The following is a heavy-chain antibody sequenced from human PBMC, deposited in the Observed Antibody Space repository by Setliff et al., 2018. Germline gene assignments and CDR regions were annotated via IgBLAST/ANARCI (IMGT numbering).Heavy chain of an antibody. V-gene: IGHV4-61*09. D-gene: IGHD3-3*01. J-gene: IGHJ4*02. CDR1: GGSISSGNYY. CDR3: ARESDDFWSGYYFGS. CDR2: IYTSGST. Sequence: ASETLSLTCTVSGGSISSGNYYWSWIRQPAGKGLEWIGHIYTSGSTNYNPSLKSRVTISVDTSKNQFSLKLSSVTAADTAVYYCARESDDFWSGYYFGSWGQGTLVTVPS.